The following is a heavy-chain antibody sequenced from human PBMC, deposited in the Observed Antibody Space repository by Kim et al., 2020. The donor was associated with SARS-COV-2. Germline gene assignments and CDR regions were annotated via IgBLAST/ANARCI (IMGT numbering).Heavy chain of an antibody. V-gene: IGHV3-48*02. CDR3: ARAFVVVPAAMAY. Sequence: YADSVKGRFTSSRDKAKNSLYLQMNSLRDEDTAVYYCARAFVVVPAAMAYWGQGTLVTVSS. J-gene: IGHJ4*02. D-gene: IGHD2-2*01.